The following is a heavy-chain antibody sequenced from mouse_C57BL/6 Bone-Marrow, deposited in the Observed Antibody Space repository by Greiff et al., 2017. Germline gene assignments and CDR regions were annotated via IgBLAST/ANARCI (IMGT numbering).Heavy chain of an antibody. CDR2: ISYDGSN. V-gene: IGHV3-6*01. CDR3: ARGTGYSKSSWFAY. D-gene: IGHD2-5*01. Sequence: EVQLVASGPGLVKPSQSLSLTCSVTGYSITSGYYWNWIRQFPGNKLEWMGYISYDGSNNYNPSLKNRISITRDTSKNQFFLKLNSVTTEDTATYYCARGTGYSKSSWFAYWGQGTLVTVSA. CDR1: GYSITSGYY. J-gene: IGHJ3*01.